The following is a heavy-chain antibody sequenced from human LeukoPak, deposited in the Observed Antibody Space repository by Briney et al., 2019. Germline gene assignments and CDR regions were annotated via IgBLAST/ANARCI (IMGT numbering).Heavy chain of an antibody. CDR1: GFTFSSYA. V-gene: IGHV3-23*01. J-gene: IGHJ4*02. CDR3: AKGGRFQLLFLDY. Sequence: QTGGSPRLSCAASGFTFSSYAMTWVRQAPGKGLEWVSTISGSGASTYYADSVKGRFTISRDNSKNTLYLQMNSLRAEDTAVYFCAKGGRFQLLFLDYWGQGILVTVSS. D-gene: IGHD2-2*01. CDR2: ISGSGAST.